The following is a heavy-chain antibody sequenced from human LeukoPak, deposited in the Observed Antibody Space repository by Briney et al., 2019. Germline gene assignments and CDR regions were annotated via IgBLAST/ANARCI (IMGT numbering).Heavy chain of an antibody. CDR2: ISNDGSNK. J-gene: IGHJ4*02. CDR3: AKETGRWELE. CDR1: GFTFSSYG. D-gene: IGHD1-26*01. V-gene: IGHV3-30*18. Sequence: GGSLTLSCAASGFTFSSYGIHWVRQAPGKGLEWVAVISNDGSNKYYADSVKGRFTISRDNSKNTLYLQMNSLRAEDTAVYYCAKETGRWELEWGQGTLVTVSS.